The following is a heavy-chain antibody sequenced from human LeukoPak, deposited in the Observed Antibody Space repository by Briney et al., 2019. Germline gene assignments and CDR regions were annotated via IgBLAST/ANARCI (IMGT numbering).Heavy chain of an antibody. Sequence: ASVKVSCKASGYTFTSYGISWVRQAPGQGLERMGWISAYNGNTNYAQKLQGRVTMTTDTSTSTAYMELRSLRSDDTAVYYCARVRVGYYDSSGYSLFDYWGQGTLVTVSS. V-gene: IGHV1-18*01. J-gene: IGHJ4*02. CDR2: ISAYNGNT. CDR1: GYTFTSYG. D-gene: IGHD3-22*01. CDR3: ARVRVGYYDSSGYSLFDY.